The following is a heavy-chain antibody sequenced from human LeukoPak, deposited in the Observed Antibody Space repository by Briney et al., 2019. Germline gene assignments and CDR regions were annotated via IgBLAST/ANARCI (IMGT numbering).Heavy chain of an antibody. V-gene: IGHV3-7*01. CDR3: ARGLSY. Sequence: GESLGLSCTASGFTFSNFWMGWVRQAPGKGLEWVANIKQDGSEKYYVDSVKGRFTISRDNAKNSLYLQMNSLRAEDTAVYYCARGLSYWGQGTLVTVSS. J-gene: IGHJ4*02. CDR1: GFTFSNFW. CDR2: IKQDGSEK.